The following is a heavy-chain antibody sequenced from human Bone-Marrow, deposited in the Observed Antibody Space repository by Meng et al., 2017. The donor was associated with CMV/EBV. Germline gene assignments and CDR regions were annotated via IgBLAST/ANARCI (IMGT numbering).Heavy chain of an antibody. CDR1: GDTFNNYP. Sequence: SVMVSCKTSGDTFNNYPITWVRQAPGQGLEWVGRIIPILTLTTYAQMFQGRVTITADKSTNTVYMDLSSLRSEYASVYYCATLSENDPFDSWGQGTMVTVSS. J-gene: IGHJ3*02. V-gene: IGHV1-69*02. CDR2: IIPILTLT. CDR3: ATLSENDPFDS.